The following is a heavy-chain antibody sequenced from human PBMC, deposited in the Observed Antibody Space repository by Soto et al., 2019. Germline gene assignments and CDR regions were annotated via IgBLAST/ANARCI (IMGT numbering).Heavy chain of an antibody. V-gene: IGHV3-21*01. CDR2: ISTRSSVI. CDR1: GFTFSSYT. J-gene: IGHJ5*02. CDR3: ATLARGGPVTLPLDA. D-gene: IGHD3-10*01. Sequence: DVQLVESGGGQVKPGGSLRLSCTASGFTFSSYTINWVRLGPGKGLEWVSSISTRSSVIYYADSVKGRFTISRDNAKKSAHLHMTSLRAEDTAVYYCATLARGGPVTLPLDAWGQGTLVTVSS.